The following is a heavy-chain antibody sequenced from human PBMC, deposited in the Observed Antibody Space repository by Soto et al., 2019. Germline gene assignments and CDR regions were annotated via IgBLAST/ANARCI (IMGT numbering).Heavy chain of an antibody. CDR1: GFTFSSYT. Sequence: XXSLRLYCAASGFTFSSYTMNWVRQAPGXXXXRXPXXXRTXXYIXXXXXXXAXXXXXXXNEKTSLYMKMNRMRAEDTAVYYCARDEGYWGQGTMVTVYS. J-gene: IGHJ4*02. V-gene: IGHV3-21*01. CDR3: ARDEGY. CDR2: XXRTXXYI.